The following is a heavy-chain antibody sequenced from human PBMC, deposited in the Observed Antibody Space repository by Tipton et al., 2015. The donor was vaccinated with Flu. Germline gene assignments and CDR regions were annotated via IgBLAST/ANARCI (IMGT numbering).Heavy chain of an antibody. V-gene: IGHV3-66*01. D-gene: IGHD1-26*01. CDR1: GFTVGDSY. Sequence: SLRLSCAASGFTVGDSYMNWVRQAPGKGLEWVSVIYSGGDTYYADSVKGRFTIPRDFSKNTLYLQMNSLRAEDTAVYYCARWGWGLRGDQTYYFDLWGQGTLVTVSS. J-gene: IGHJ4*02. CDR3: ARWGWGLRGDQTYYFDL. CDR2: IYSGGDT.